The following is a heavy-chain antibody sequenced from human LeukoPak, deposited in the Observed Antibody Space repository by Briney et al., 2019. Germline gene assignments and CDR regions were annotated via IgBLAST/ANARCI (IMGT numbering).Heavy chain of an antibody. CDR3: ARGRNYYGSGSYSRFDY. CDR1: GGSFSGYY. CDR2: INHSGST. Sequence: PSETLSLTCAVYGGSFSGYYWSWIRQPPGKGLEWIGEINHSGSTNYNPSLKSRVTISVDTSKNQFSLKLSSVTATDTAVYYCARGRNYYGSGSYSRFDYWGQGTLVTVSS. V-gene: IGHV4-34*01. D-gene: IGHD3-10*01. J-gene: IGHJ4*02.